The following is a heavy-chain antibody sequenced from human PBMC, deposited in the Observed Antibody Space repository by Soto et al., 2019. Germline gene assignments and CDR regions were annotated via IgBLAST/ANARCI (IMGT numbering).Heavy chain of an antibody. Sequence: QVQLVESGGGVVQPGRSLRLSCAASGFTFRNHAMHWVRQAPGKGLEWVGLIWYDGTSKYYADSVKGRFTISRDNSKNTRYLEMNSLRVEDTAIYYCARDQGVVIIKDHWGQGTRVTVS. CDR2: IWYDGTSK. CDR3: ARDQGVVIIKDH. CDR1: GFTFRNHA. J-gene: IGHJ4*02. V-gene: IGHV3-33*08.